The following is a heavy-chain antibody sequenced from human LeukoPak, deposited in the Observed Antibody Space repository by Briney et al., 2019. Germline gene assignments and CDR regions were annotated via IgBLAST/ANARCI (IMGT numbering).Heavy chain of an antibody. CDR3: ARVRSGWYEDY. CDR1: GFTFSTHG. J-gene: IGHJ4*02. CDR2: ITGSGGST. D-gene: IGHD6-19*01. Sequence: GGSLRLSCAASGFTFSTHGMNWVRQGPGKGLEWVSGITGSGGSTYYADSVKGRFTISRDNSKNTVYLQMNSLRAEDTAVYYCARVRSGWYEDYWGQGTLVTVSS. V-gene: IGHV3-23*01.